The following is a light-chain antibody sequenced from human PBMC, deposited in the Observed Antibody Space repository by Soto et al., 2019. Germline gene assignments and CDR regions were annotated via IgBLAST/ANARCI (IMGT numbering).Light chain of an antibody. CDR2: GAS. Sequence: EIVLTQSPGTLSLSPGERATLSCRASQSVSSSYLAWYQQKPGQAPRLLIYGASSSATGIPDRFLGSGSGTDFPLTISRLEPEDFAVYYFQQYCGSFRVFGPGTKVDIK. CDR3: QQYCGSFRV. V-gene: IGKV3-20*01. CDR1: QSVSSSY. J-gene: IGKJ3*01.